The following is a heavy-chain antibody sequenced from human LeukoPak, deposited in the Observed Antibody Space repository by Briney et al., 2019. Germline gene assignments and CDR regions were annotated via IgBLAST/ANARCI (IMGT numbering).Heavy chain of an antibody. CDR3: AGSFSSWYLQYFQH. J-gene: IGHJ1*01. Sequence: SETLSLTCTVSSGSISGYYWSWIRQPPGKGLEWIGYIYYSGSTNYNPSLKSRVTISVDTSKNQFSLKLSSVTAADTAVYYCAGSFSSWYLQYFQHWGQGTLVTVSS. V-gene: IGHV4-59*01. D-gene: IGHD6-13*01. CDR2: IYYSGST. CDR1: SGSISGYY.